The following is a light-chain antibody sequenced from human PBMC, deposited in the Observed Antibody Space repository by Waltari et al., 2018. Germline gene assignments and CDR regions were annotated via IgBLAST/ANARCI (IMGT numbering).Light chain of an antibody. Sequence: DIVLTQSPGTLSLSPEESATLSCRASQSITSIYLAWYQQTSGHAPSLLMYGGSTRATGVPDRFSGSGAGKEFTLTISRLAPEGFAVYYCQQYSTSSPTFGGGTNVEIK. J-gene: IGKJ4*01. CDR2: GGS. V-gene: IGKV3-20*01. CDR1: QSITSIY. CDR3: QQYSTSSPT.